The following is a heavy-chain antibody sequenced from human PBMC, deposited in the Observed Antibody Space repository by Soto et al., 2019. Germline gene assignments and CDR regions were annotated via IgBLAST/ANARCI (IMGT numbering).Heavy chain of an antibody. CDR3: AKDVSGTTYYFDY. CDR2: ISKDGSTT. V-gene: IGHV3-30*18. Sequence: PGGSLRLSCAASGLRFSHYGFHWVRQAPGKGLEWVASISKDGSTTYYADSVKGRFTISRDNSKNTLYLQMNSLRPEDTGVYFCAKDVSGTTYYFDYWSQGTLVTVSS. J-gene: IGHJ4*02. CDR1: GLRFSHYG. D-gene: IGHD1-7*01.